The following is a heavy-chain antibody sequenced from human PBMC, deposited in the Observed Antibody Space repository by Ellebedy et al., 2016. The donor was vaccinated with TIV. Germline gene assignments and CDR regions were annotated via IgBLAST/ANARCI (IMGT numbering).Heavy chain of an antibody. Sequence: GGSLRLXXAASRFTFRTYDMHWVRQAPGKGLEWVAVISYDGTNKYYVDSVKGRFTISRDNSKNTLYLQMDSLRAEDTAVYYCSSHTSGWSDFDYWGQGTLVTVSS. CDR2: ISYDGTNK. CDR3: SSHTSGWSDFDY. V-gene: IGHV3-30*03. J-gene: IGHJ4*02. D-gene: IGHD6-19*01. CDR1: RFTFRTYD.